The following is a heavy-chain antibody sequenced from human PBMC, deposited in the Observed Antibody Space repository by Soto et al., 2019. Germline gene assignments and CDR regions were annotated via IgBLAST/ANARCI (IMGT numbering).Heavy chain of an antibody. V-gene: IGHV3-7*01. J-gene: IGHJ5*02. Sequence: EVQLVESGGGLVQPGGSLRLSCAASGFSFSSKWMTWVRQAPGKGLEWVANINPDGSEKQYVDSVRGRFTISRDNATNSLYLQMNSLRAENAAVYFCAYSSAYAYFFDPWGQGTLVTVSS. D-gene: IGHD3-22*01. CDR2: INPDGSEK. CDR1: GFSFSSKW. CDR3: AYSSAYAYFFDP.